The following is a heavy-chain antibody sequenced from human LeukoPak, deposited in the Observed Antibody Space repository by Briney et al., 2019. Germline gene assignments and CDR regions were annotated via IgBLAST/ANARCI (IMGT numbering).Heavy chain of an antibody. Sequence: GSLRLSCAASGFTFSSYWMHWVRQAPGKGLVWVSRINSDGSSTSYADSVKGRFTISRDNAKNSLYLQMNSLRAEDTAVYYCAKDSYRGYSGYDLYYYYYYYMDVWGKGTTVTVSS. CDR1: GFTFSSYW. V-gene: IGHV3-74*01. D-gene: IGHD5-12*01. CDR2: INSDGSST. J-gene: IGHJ6*03. CDR3: AKDSYRGYSGYDLYYYYYYYMDV.